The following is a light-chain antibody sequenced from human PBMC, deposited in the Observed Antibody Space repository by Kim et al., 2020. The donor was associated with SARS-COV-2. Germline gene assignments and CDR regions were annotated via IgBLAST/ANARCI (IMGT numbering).Light chain of an antibody. Sequence: QRVTIFCFGSSSKLGSNSVSWYQQLPGTAPKLLIYSDNRRTSGVPDRFSGSSSGTSASLAISGLQSDDEADYHCAAWDDRLTGWVFGGGTKVTVL. CDR2: SDN. CDR1: SSKLGSNS. V-gene: IGLV1-44*01. CDR3: AAWDDRLTGWV. J-gene: IGLJ3*02.